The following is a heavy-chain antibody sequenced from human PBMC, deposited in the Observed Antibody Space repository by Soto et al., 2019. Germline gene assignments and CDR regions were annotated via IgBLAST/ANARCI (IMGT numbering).Heavy chain of an antibody. CDR2: IDPSDSYT. J-gene: IGHJ4*02. Sequence: GESLKISFKGSGYSFTSYWISWVRQMPGKGLEWMGRIDPSDSYTNYSPSFQGHVTISADKSISTAYLQWSSLKASDTAMYYCARQKDYYDSSGYYYSDYWGQGTLVTVSS. V-gene: IGHV5-10-1*01. D-gene: IGHD3-22*01. CDR1: GYSFTSYW. CDR3: ARQKDYYDSSGYYYSDY.